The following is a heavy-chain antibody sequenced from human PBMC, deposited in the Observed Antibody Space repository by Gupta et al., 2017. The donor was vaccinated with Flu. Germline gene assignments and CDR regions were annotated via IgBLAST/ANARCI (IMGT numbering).Heavy chain of an antibody. V-gene: IGHV2-26*01. CDR1: GFSLSNVTMG. CDR3: ARMTRVSVRHHYLYYGLDV. Sequence: QVTLKESGPVLVEPTETLTLTCTVSGFSLSNVTMGVTWIRQPPGKALEWLAHIFSDDEKSYSPSLKSRFIISKDTSKSQVVLTMTNLDPVETATYFCARMTRVSVRHHYLYYGLDVWGRGTTVTVSS. CDR2: IFSDDEK. D-gene: IGHD2-21*01. J-gene: IGHJ6*02.